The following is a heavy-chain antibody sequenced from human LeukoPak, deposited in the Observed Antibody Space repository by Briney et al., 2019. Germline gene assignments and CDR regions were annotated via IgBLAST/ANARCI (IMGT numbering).Heavy chain of an antibody. CDR2: ISGDGSST. Sequence: GGSLRLSCAASGFTFSNHWMRWVRQAPGKGLVWVSRISGDGSSTRYADSVKGRFTISRDNAKNTLFLQMNSLRAEDTAVYYCARDNNWNYPDYWGQGTLVTVSS. CDR3: ARDNNWNYPDY. J-gene: IGHJ4*02. CDR1: GFTFSNHW. D-gene: IGHD1-7*01. V-gene: IGHV3-74*01.